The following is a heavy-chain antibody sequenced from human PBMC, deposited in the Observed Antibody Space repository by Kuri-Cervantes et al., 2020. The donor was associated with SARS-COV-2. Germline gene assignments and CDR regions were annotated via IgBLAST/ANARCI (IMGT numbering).Heavy chain of an antibody. D-gene: IGHD2-2*02. CDR3: ARVPRHICSSTSCYILGRGNYYYMDV. Sequence: GSLRLSCTVSGYSISSGYYWGWIRQPAGKGLEWIGRIYTSGSTNYNPSLKSRVTMSVDTSKNQFSLKLSSVTAADPAVYYCARVPRHICSSTSCYILGRGNYYYMDVWGKGTTVTVSS. V-gene: IGHV4-4*07. CDR1: GYSISSGYY. J-gene: IGHJ6*03. CDR2: IYTSGST.